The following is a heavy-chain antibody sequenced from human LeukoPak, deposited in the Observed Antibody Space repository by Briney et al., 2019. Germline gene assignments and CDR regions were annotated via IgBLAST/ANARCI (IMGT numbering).Heavy chain of an antibody. D-gene: IGHD3-10*01. V-gene: IGHV3-20*04. CDR1: GFTFDDYG. CDR3: ARSDGSGSLYYYYYMDV. CDR2: INWHGGST. Sequence: GGSLRLSCAASGFTFDDYGMSWVRQAPGKGLEWVSGINWHGGSTGYADSVKGRFTISRDNAKNSLYLQMNSLRAEDTAVYYCARSDGSGSLYYYYYMDVWGKGTTVTISS. J-gene: IGHJ6*03.